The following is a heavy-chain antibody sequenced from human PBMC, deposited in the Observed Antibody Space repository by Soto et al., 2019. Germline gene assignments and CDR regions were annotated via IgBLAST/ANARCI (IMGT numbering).Heavy chain of an antibody. D-gene: IGHD2-2*01. Sequence: PGGSLRLSCAGSGFTFINHAMNWVRQAPGKGLEWVTGITGNGETTNYADSVKGRFTISRDNSKNTLYLQMNSLRAEDTAVYYCAKVDCDSSGCRLIDYWGQGTLVTVSS. V-gene: IGHV3-23*01. CDR3: AKVDCDSSGCRLIDY. CDR1: GFTFINHA. J-gene: IGHJ4*02. CDR2: ITGNGETT.